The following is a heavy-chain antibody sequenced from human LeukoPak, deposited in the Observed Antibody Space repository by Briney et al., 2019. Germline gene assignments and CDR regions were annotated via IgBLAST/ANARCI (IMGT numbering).Heavy chain of an antibody. CDR1: EFTFSSYS. CDR3: ARRGGSNGWGAFDV. J-gene: IGHJ3*01. Sequence: GGSLRLSCAASEFTFSSYSMNWVRQAPGKGLEWVSNIGGSGESTYYADSVKGRFTISRDNSKNTVFLQMNSLSRDDTAVYYCARRGGSNGWGAFDVWGQGTTITVSS. V-gene: IGHV3-23*01. D-gene: IGHD2-8*01. CDR2: IGGSGEST.